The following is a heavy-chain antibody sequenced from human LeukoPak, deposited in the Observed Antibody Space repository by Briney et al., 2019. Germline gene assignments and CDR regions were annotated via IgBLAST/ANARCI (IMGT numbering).Heavy chain of an antibody. CDR3: ASVDPLLHYGDYVFDY. CDR2: IYSGGST. D-gene: IGHD4-17*01. V-gene: IGHV3-53*01. Sequence: GGSLRLSCAASGFTVSSNYMSWVRQAPGKGLEWVSVIYSGGSTYYADSVKGRFIISRDNSKNTLHLQMNSLRAEDTAVYYCASVDPLLHYGDYVFDYWGQGTLVTVSS. J-gene: IGHJ4*02. CDR1: GFTVSSNY.